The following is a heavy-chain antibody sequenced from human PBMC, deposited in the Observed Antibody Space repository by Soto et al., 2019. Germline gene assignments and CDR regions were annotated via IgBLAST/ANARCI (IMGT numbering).Heavy chain of an antibody. Sequence: QVQLQESGPRLVEASQTLSLTCTVSNASITSSVYYWSWVRQPPGRRLEWIGYIYHSGSTFYSPSLQIRLTMSVDTSKNQFSLTLRSVTAADTAVYHCARMSGTYYVPDYWGQGTLVTVSS. V-gene: IGHV4-30-4*01. CDR3: ARMSGTYYVPDY. D-gene: IGHD1-26*01. J-gene: IGHJ4*02. CDR2: IYHSGST. CDR1: NASITSSVYY.